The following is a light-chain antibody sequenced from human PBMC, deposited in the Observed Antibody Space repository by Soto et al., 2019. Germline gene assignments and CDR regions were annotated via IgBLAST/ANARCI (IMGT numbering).Light chain of an antibody. CDR1: QSISSSS. V-gene: IGKV3-20*01. Sequence: VLTQSPDTLSLPPGERATLSCRAGQSISSSSLGWYQQKPGQAPRLVIFDISNRATGIPDRFSGSGSGTDCTLTISRLEPEDFAVYYCQLYSRSPRQITFGQGTRLEIK. CDR2: DIS. CDR3: QLYSRSPRQIT. J-gene: IGKJ5*01.